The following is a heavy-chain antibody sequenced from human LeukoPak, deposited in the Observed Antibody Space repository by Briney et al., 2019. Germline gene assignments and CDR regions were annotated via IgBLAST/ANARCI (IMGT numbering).Heavy chain of an antibody. CDR2: IYYSGST. Sequence: SETLSLTCTVSGGSISSSSYYWGWIRQPPGKGLEWIGSIYYSGSTYYNPSLKSRVTISVDTSKNQFSLKLSSVTAADTAVYYCASLNWGLDYWGQGTVVTVSS. J-gene: IGHJ4*02. V-gene: IGHV4-39*01. D-gene: IGHD7-27*01. CDR1: GGSISSSSYY. CDR3: ASLNWGLDY.